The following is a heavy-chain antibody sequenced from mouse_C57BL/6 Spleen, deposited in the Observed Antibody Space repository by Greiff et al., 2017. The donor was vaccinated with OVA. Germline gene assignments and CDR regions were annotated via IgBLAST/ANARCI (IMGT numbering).Heavy chain of an antibody. V-gene: IGHV1-39*01. Sequence: EVQLQESGPELVKPGASVKISCKASGYSFTDYNMNWVKQSNGKSLEWIGVINPNYGTTSYNQKFKGKATLTVDQSSSTAYMQLNSLTSEDSAVYYCAREIYSNYVGAMDYWGQGTSVTVSS. CDR2: INPNYGTT. CDR3: AREIYSNYVGAMDY. CDR1: GYSFTDYN. J-gene: IGHJ4*01. D-gene: IGHD2-5*01.